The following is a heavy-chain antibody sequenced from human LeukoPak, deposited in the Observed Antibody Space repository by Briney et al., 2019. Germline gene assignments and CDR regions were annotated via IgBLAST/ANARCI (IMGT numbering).Heavy chain of an antibody. J-gene: IGHJ6*02. V-gene: IGHV3-30*04. CDR1: GFTFSSYA. CDR2: ISYDGSNK. CDR3: ARACYDILTRAYYYYYYGMDV. Sequence: PGRSLRLSCAASGFTFSSYAMHWVRQAPGKGLEWVAVISYDGSNKYYADSVKGRFTISRDNSKNTLYLQMNSLRAEDTAVYYCARACYDILTRAYYYYYYGMDVWGQGTTVTVSS. D-gene: IGHD3-9*01.